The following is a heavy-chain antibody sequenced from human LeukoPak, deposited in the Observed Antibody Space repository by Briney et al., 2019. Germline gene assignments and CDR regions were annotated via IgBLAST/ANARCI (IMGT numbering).Heavy chain of an antibody. Sequence: PSETLSLTCTVSGGSFSSGDYSWSWIRQPPGKGLEWIGYIYYSGSTYYNPSLKSRVTISVDTSKNQFSLKLSSVTAADTAVYYCASGLFWVYDSRTFDYWGQGTLVTVSS. J-gene: IGHJ4*02. CDR3: ASGLFWVYDSRTFDY. V-gene: IGHV4-30-4*01. CDR1: GGSFSSGDYS. CDR2: IYYSGST. D-gene: IGHD3-22*01.